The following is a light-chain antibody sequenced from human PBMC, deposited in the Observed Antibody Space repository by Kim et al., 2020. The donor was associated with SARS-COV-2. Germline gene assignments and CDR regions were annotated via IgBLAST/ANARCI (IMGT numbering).Light chain of an antibody. V-gene: IGKV3-20*01. J-gene: IGKJ2*01. CDR2: DAS. CDR3: QQYGSSPYT. Sequence: SPGERATPSCRASQSVGSGYLAWYQQKPGQAPRLLIYDASSRATGIPNKFSGSGSGTDFTLNISRLEPEDFAVYYCQQYGSSPYTFGQGTKLEIK. CDR1: QSVGSGY.